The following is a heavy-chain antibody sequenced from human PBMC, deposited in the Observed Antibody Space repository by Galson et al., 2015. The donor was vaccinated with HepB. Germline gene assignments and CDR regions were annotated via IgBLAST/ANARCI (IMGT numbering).Heavy chain of an antibody. Sequence: TLSLTCTVSGASISSGTYYWNWIRQPAGKGLEWIGRVYGSGSTNYNPSLKSRVTMSVDTSKNQFSLKLSSVTATDTAVYYCARARILSTSAFDYWGQGTLVTVPS. CDR1: GASISSGTYY. J-gene: IGHJ4*02. CDR2: VYGSGST. V-gene: IGHV4-61*02. CDR3: ARARILSTSAFDY.